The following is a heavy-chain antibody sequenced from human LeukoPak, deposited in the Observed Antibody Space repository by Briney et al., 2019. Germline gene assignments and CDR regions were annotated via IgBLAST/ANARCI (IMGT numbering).Heavy chain of an antibody. Sequence: SETLSLTCTVSGGSVSGYYWNWIRQSLGKGLECIGYIYYSGSTNYNPSLKSRVTISLDTSNNQFSLKMSSVTAADTAVYYCARERYSSSWYVDYWGQGTLVTVSS. D-gene: IGHD6-13*01. CDR1: GGSVSGYY. V-gene: IGHV4-59*02. CDR3: ARERYSSSWYVDY. J-gene: IGHJ4*02. CDR2: IYYSGST.